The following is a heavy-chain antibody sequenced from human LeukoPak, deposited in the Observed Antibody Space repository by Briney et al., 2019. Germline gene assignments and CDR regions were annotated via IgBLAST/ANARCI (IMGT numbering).Heavy chain of an antibody. V-gene: IGHV3-23*01. J-gene: IGHJ6*03. CDR3: ARLRVGATSYYYYYMDV. CDR1: GFTFSSYA. Sequence: GGSLRLSCAASGFTFSSYAMSWVRQAPGKGLEWVSAISGSGGSTYYADSVKGRFTISRDNSKNTLYLQMNSLRAEDTAVYYCARLRVGATSYYYYYMDVWGKGTTVTVSS. CDR2: ISGSGGST. D-gene: IGHD1-26*01.